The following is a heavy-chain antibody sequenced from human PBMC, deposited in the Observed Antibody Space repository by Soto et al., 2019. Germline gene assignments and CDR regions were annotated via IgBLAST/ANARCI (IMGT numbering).Heavy chain of an antibody. V-gene: IGHV5-10-1*01. Sequence: GESLKISCKGSGYSFTSYWISWVRQMPGKGLEWMGRIDPSDSYTNYSPSFQGHVTISADKSISTAYLQWSSLKASDTAMYYCARQGYSSGWGINYYGMDVWGQGTTVTVSS. CDR1: GYSFTSYW. CDR2: IDPSDSYT. D-gene: IGHD6-19*01. J-gene: IGHJ6*02. CDR3: ARQGYSSGWGINYYGMDV.